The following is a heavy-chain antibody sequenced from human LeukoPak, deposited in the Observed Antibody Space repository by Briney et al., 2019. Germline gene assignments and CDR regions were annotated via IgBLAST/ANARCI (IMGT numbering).Heavy chain of an antibody. J-gene: IGHJ3*02. CDR2: IIPIFGTA. CDR1: GGTFSSYA. V-gene: IGHV1-69*05. D-gene: IGHD3-3*01. Sequence: SVKVSCKASGGTFSSYAISWLRQAPGQGLEWMGRIIPIFGTANHAQKFQGRDTITTDESTSTAYMELSSLRSEDTAVYYCARGLTIFGVVIAFDIWGQGTMVTVSS. CDR3: ARGLTIFGVVIAFDI.